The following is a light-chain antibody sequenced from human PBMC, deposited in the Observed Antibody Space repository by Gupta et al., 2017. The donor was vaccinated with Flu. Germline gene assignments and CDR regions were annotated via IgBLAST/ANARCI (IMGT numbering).Light chain of an antibody. Sequence: MPPPPLLLPVTLGQPAFTSCKSSQSLVYSDGNTILHWFQQRPGQPPRRLIYLVSHRESGVPDRFSGSGSGTEFTLKNSRVEAEDVGVYFCMQGAHWPWAFGQGTKVEIK. CDR1: QSLVYSDGNTI. CDR2: LVS. CDR3: MQGAHWPWA. J-gene: IGKJ1*01. V-gene: IGKV2-30*01.